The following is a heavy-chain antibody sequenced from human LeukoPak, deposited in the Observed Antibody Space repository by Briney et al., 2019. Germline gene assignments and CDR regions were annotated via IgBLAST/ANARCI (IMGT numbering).Heavy chain of an antibody. J-gene: IGHJ6*03. V-gene: IGHV1-2*02. CDR1: GYTFTDYF. Sequence: ASVKVSCKASGYTFTDYFILWVRQSPGQGLEWMGWINPYSGATNYAQKSQGRVTMTRDTSISTAYMDLTRVISNDTAVYYCARVRSGMNYDFWSGYYNSYYYYYMDVWGKGTTVTVSS. D-gene: IGHD3-3*01. CDR2: INPYSGAT. CDR3: ARVRSGMNYDFWSGYYNSYYYYYMDV.